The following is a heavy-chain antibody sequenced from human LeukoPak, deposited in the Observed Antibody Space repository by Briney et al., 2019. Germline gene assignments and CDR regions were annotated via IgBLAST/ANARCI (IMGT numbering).Heavy chain of an antibody. D-gene: IGHD3-9*01. CDR3: ARVLLAEYYYYMDV. CDR1: GFTFSDYY. J-gene: IGHJ6*03. Sequence: GGSLRLSCAASGFTFSDYYMSWIRQAPGKGLEWVSYISSSGSTIYYADSVKGRFTISRDNAKNSLYLQMNSLRAEDTAVYYCARVLLAEYYYYMDVWGKGTTVTVSS. V-gene: IGHV3-11*04. CDR2: ISSSGSTI.